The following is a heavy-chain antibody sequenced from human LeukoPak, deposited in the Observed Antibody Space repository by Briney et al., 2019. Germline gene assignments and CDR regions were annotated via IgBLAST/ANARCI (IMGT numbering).Heavy chain of an antibody. Sequence: SETLSLTCTASGGSISSYYWSWLRQPAGKGLEWIGRIYTSGSTNYNPSLKSRVTMSVDTSKNQFSLKLSSVTAADTAVYYCARGRSWYSSGWYSSHFDYWGQGTLVTVSS. D-gene: IGHD6-19*01. CDR3: ARGRSWYSSGWYSSHFDY. CDR1: GGSISSYY. CDR2: IYTSGST. V-gene: IGHV4-4*07. J-gene: IGHJ4*02.